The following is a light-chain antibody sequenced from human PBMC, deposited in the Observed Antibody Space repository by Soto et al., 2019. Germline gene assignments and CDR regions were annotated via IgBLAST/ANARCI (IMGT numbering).Light chain of an antibody. J-gene: IGKJ5*01. V-gene: IGKV1-5*01. Sequence: DIQMTQSPSTLSGSVGDRVTITCRASQTISSWLAWYQQKTAKAPRLLMHAASSLEPGVPSTFSGSVSGTEFTLTISSLQAEDFATYFCQQVKDYPITFGQGTRLEIK. CDR2: AAS. CDR1: QTISSW. CDR3: QQVKDYPIT.